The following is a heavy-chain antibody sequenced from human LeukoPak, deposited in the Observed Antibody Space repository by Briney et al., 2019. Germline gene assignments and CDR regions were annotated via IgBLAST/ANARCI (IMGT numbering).Heavy chain of an antibody. CDR2: IDPSDSYT. J-gene: IGHJ5*02. Sequence: GEPLKISCKGSGYSFTSYWISWVRQMPGKGLEWMGRIDPSDSYTNYSPSFQGHVTISADKSISTAYLQWSSLKASDTAMYYCARLEPHYSGWIDWFDPWGQGTLVTVSS. V-gene: IGHV5-10-1*01. CDR3: ARLEPHYSGWIDWFDP. CDR1: GYSFTSYW. D-gene: IGHD6-19*01.